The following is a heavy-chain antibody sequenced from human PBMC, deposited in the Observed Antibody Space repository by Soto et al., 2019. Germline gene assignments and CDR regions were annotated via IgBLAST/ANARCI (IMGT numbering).Heavy chain of an antibody. CDR1: GFTFSNYG. CDR3: AKDGAPRYCTRSSCHPAGAY. V-gene: IGHV3-30*18. CDR2: ISYDGSNE. J-gene: IGHJ4*02. D-gene: IGHD2-15*01. Sequence: QVQLVESGGGVVEPGRSLRLSCAGSGFTFSNYGLHWVRQAPGKGLEWVAAISYDGSNEHYADSVKGRFTISRDYSKKRLYLQMDSLRPEDTAVYYCAKDGAPRYCTRSSCHPAGAYWGQGTLVTVSS.